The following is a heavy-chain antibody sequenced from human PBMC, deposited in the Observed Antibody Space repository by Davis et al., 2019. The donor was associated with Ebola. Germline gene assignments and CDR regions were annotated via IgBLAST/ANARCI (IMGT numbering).Heavy chain of an antibody. J-gene: IGHJ4*02. V-gene: IGHV6-1*01. CDR3: ARGWLRSKFDY. Sequence: HSQTLSLTCAISGDSVSSGITGWNWIRQSPSRGLEWLGRTYYSSKWYRDYAVSVSSRITINPDTSKNQFSLQLNSVTPEDTAVYYCARGWLRSKFDYWGQGTLVTVSS. CDR2: TYYSSKWYR. CDR1: GDSVSSGITG. D-gene: IGHD5-12*01.